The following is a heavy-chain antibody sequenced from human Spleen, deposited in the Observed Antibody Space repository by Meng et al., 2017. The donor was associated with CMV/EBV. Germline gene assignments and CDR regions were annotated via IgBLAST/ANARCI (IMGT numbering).Heavy chain of an antibody. CDR3: ARVGNYYDSSGPYYFVY. D-gene: IGHD3-22*01. CDR1: GYNFTGYY. Sequence: SVKVSCKASGYNFTGYYMHWVRQAPGQGLEWMGRIIPILGIANYAQKFQGRVTITADKSTSTAYMELSSLGSEDTAVYYCARVGNYYDSSGPYYFVYWGQGTLVTVSS. V-gene: IGHV1-69*04. J-gene: IGHJ4*02. CDR2: IIPILGIA.